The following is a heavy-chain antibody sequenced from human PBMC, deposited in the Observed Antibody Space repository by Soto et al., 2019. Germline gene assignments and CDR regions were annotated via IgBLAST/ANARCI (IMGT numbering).Heavy chain of an antibody. V-gene: IGHV3-74*03. J-gene: IGHJ5*02. D-gene: IGHD4-17*01. CDR2: INGDGSDI. CDR1: GFTFDYYW. Sequence: GGSLRLSCAASGFTFDYYWMHRVRQAPGKGLVWVSRINGDGSDIKYADSVKGRFTISRDNAKNTVYLQMNSLRADDTAVYYCARDQTTGDWFDAWGQGALVTVSS. CDR3: ARDQTTGDWFDA.